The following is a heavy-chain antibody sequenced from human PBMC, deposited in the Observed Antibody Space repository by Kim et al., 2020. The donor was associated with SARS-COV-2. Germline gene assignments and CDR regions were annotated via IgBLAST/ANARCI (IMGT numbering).Heavy chain of an antibody. CDR3: ARDMDPTVYDY. V-gene: IGHV1-3*01. Sequence: KTQYSKKVQGRVTMTRATSANTAYMELRRLTTKDTAIYYCARDMDPTVYDYWGQGTLVTVSS. D-gene: IGHD4-4*01. CDR2: KT. J-gene: IGHJ4*02.